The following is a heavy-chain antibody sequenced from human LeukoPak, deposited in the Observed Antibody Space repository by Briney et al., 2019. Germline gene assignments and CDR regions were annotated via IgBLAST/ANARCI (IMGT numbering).Heavy chain of an antibody. J-gene: IGHJ4*02. CDR3: ARVLANSYGPYDY. CDR2: ISFSGTNA. Sequence: PGGSLRLSCAASGFTFRDSAMSWVRQAPGKGLEWVSLISFSGTNAYYADSVKGRFTISRDNSKNTLYLQMNSLRAEDTAVYYCARVLANSYGPYDYWGQGTLVTVSS. D-gene: IGHD5-18*01. V-gene: IGHV3-23*01. CDR1: GFTFRDSA.